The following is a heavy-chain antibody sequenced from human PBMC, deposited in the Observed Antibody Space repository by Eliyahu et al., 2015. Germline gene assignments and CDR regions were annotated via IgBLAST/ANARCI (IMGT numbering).Heavy chain of an antibody. J-gene: IGHJ4*02. CDR3: ATGYVGAGFRF. CDR2: IAGSGGSA. CDR1: GXAFNTFA. V-gene: IGHV3-23*04. D-gene: IGHD1-26*01. Sequence: EVELVESGGGLVQPGGSLRLSCVGXGXAFNTFAMTWVRQASGKGLECVSHIAGSGGSAVYTDSVKGRFTTSRDNARKTLFLQMDSLRVEDSALYYCATGYVGAGFRFWGQGTLVTVSA.